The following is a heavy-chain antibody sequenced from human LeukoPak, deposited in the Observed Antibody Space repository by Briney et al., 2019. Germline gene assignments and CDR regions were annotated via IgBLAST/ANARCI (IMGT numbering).Heavy chain of an antibody. J-gene: IGHJ4*02. CDR3: AKEWEAVAGTTFDY. V-gene: IGHV3-23*01. Sequence: GGSLRLSCAASGFTFSNYWMGWVRQAPGKGLEWVSGINWNGGSTYYADSVKGRFTISRDNSKNTLYLQMNSLRAEDTAVYYCAKEWEAVAGTTFDYWGQGTLVTVSS. CDR1: GFTFSNYW. D-gene: IGHD6-19*01. CDR2: INWNGGST.